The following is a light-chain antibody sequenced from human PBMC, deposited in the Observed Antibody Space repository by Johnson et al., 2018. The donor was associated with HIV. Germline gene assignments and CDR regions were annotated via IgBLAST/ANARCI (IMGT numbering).Light chain of an antibody. CDR3: GTWDYTLKTGF. CDR1: SSNIGNNY. J-gene: IGLJ1*01. V-gene: IGLV1-51*02. CDR2: ENN. Sequence: QSVLTQPPSVSAAPGQKVTISCSGSSSNIGNNYVSWYQQLPGTAPKLLIYENNKRPSGIPDRFSGSKSGTSATLAITGLQTADEADYYCGTWDYTLKTGFVGTGTKVTVL.